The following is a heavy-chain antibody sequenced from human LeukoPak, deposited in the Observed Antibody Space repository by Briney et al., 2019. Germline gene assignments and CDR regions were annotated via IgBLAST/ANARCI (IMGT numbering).Heavy chain of an antibody. J-gene: IGHJ4*02. D-gene: IGHD3-3*01. CDR2: ISSSGGST. V-gene: IGHV3-23*01. CDR3: AKVAIFGVVIPSYFDY. CDR1: GFTFSSYA. Sequence: GGSLRLSCAASGFTFSSYAMSWVRQAPGKGLEWVSAISSSGGSTYYADSVKGRFTISRDNSKNTLYLQMNSLRAEDTAVYYCAKVAIFGVVIPSYFDYWGQGTLVTVSS.